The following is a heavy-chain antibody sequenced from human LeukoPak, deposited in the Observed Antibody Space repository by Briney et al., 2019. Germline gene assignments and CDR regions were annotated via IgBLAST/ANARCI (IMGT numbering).Heavy chain of an antibody. J-gene: IGHJ5*02. Sequence: PSETLSLTCTVSGGSISSSSYYWGWIRQPPGKGLEWIGSIYYSGSTYYNPSLKSRVTMSVDTSKNQFSLKLSSVTAADTAVYYCAAYCSSTSCLRNWFDPWGQGTLVTVSS. D-gene: IGHD2-2*01. V-gene: IGHV4-39*01. CDR2: IYYSGST. CDR3: AAYCSSTSCLRNWFDP. CDR1: GGSISSSSYY.